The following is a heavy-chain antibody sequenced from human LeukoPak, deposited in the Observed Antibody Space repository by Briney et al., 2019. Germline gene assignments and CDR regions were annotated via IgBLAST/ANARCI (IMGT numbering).Heavy chain of an antibody. J-gene: IGHJ6*03. CDR2: INHSGST. Sequence: SETLSLTCAVYGGSFSGYYWSWIRQPPGKGLEWIGEINHSGSTSYNPSLKSRVTISVDSSKNQFSLTLTSVTAADTAVYYCARELKQWLVDDYYYYYYMDVWGKGTTVTISS. D-gene: IGHD6-19*01. V-gene: IGHV4-34*01. CDR1: GGSFSGYY. CDR3: ARELKQWLVDDYYYYYYMDV.